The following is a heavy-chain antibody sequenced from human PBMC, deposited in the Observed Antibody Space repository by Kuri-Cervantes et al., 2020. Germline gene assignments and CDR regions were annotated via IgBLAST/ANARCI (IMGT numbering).Heavy chain of an antibody. CDR2: TSHDGSKR. D-gene: IGHD3-16*01. CDR3: ARGNVKAPADGMDV. V-gene: IGHV3-30*03. Sequence: GGSLRLSCAASGFTLRSYGMSWVRQAPGKGLERVAVTSHDGSKRNFADSVKGRFTISRDNSKNTLYLQMNSLRAEDTAVYYCARGNVKAPADGMDVWGQGTTVTVSS. CDR1: GFTLRSYG. J-gene: IGHJ6*02.